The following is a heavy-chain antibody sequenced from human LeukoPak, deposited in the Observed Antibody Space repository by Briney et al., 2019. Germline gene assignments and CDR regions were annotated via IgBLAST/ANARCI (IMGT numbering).Heavy chain of an antibody. CDR3: ARKDGDG. Sequence: ETLSLTCTVSGVSISSYHWTWIRQPPGEGLEWIGHIYDSETTNYNPSLRGRVTISLDTSKNQVSLKLSSVIAADTAMYYCARKDGDGWGQGTLVTVSS. CDR1: GVSISSYH. D-gene: IGHD5-24*01. CDR2: IYDSETT. J-gene: IGHJ4*02. V-gene: IGHV4-59*01.